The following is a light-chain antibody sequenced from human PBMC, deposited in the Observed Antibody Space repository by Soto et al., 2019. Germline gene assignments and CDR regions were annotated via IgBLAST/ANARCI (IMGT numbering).Light chain of an antibody. Sequence: EVEMTQSPATLSVSPVERATLXRRASQSVRSYLAWYQQKPGQAPRLLIHGASTRAPGIPARFSGSGSGTDFTLTISSLQPEDFATYYCIQDFISPLTVGQGTKVDIK. CDR3: IQDFISPLT. J-gene: IGKJ1*01. CDR1: QSVRSY. V-gene: IGKV3-15*01. CDR2: GAS.